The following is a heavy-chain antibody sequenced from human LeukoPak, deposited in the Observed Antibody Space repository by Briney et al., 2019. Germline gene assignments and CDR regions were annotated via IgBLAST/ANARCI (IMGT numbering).Heavy chain of an antibody. J-gene: IGHJ4*02. CDR1: GGTFSSYS. D-gene: IGHD6-13*01. CDR3: ARVGAAAGTWDY. V-gene: IGHV1-69*05. Sequence: SVKVSCKASGGTFSSYSITWVRQAPGQGLGWMGGIMPLFNTANYAQQFQGRVTITTDESTSTAYMELSSLRFEDTAMYYCARVGAAAGTWDYWGQGTLVTVSS. CDR2: IMPLFNTA.